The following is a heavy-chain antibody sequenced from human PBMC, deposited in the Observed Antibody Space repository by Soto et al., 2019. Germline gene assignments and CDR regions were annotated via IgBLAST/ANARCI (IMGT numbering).Heavy chain of an antibody. CDR3: ARASLFAVVGTDWFDP. V-gene: IGHV3-21*06. Sequence: EVQLVESGGGLVKPGGSLRLSCAASGFTFSPYSMNWVRQAPGKGLEWVSSISSRSSYKYYADSVKGRFTISRDNAKNSLYLQMDSLRAEDTAVYYCARASLFAVVGTDWFDPWGQGTLVTVSS. J-gene: IGHJ5*02. D-gene: IGHD6-19*01. CDR1: GFTFSPYS. CDR2: ISSRSSYK.